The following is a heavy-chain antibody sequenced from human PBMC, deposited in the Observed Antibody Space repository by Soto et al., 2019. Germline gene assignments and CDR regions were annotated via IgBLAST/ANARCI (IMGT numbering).Heavy chain of an antibody. D-gene: IGHD5-12*01. CDR2: ISSSSSTI. CDR3: ARADRGYAHGYYYYGMDV. V-gene: IGHV3-48*01. Sequence: GGSLRLSCAASGFTFSSYSMNWVRQAPGKGLEWVSYISSSSSTIYYADSVKGRFTISRDNAKNSLYLQMNSLRAEDTAVYYCARADRGYAHGYYYYGMDVWGQGTTVTVSS. CDR1: GFTFSSYS. J-gene: IGHJ6*01.